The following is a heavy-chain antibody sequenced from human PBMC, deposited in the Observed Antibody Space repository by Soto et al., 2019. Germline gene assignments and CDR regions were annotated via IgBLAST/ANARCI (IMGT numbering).Heavy chain of an antibody. J-gene: IGHJ4*02. V-gene: IGHV3-66*01. Sequence: EVQLVESGGGLVQPGGSLRLSCAASGFTVSSNYMSWVRQAPGKGLEWVSVIYSGGSTYYADSVKGRFTISRDNSKNTLYLQINSLRAEDTAVYYCARGWVGAVTEGDYWGQGTLVTVSS. CDR1: GFTVSSNY. D-gene: IGHD6-25*01. CDR3: ARGWVGAVTEGDY. CDR2: IYSGGST.